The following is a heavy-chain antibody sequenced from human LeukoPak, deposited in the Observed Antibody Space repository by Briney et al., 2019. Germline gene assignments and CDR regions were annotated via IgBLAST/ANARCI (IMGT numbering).Heavy chain of an antibody. CDR3: ARRGVVLANCFDP. V-gene: IGHV4-59*08. J-gene: IGHJ5*02. CDR2: IYYRGST. D-gene: IGHD2-15*01. CDR1: GASISSYY. Sequence: PAETQSLTCTVSGASISSYYWSWIRQPPGKGLEWIGYIYYRGSTNYNPSLKSRVTISIDTSKNQFSLKLSSVTAADTAVYYRARRGVVLANCFDPWGQGTLVTVSS.